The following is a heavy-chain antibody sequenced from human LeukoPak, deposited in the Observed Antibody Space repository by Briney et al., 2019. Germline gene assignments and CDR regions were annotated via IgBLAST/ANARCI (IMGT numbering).Heavy chain of an antibody. CDR3: ARESRGAQLWPTHNFDY. V-gene: IGHV6-1*01. Sequence: SQTLSPTCAISGDSVSSNSAAWNWIRQSPSRGLEWLGRTYYRSKWYNDYAVSVKSRITINPDTSKNQFSLQLNSVSPEDTAVYYCARESRGAQLWPTHNFDYWGQGTLVTVSS. J-gene: IGHJ4*02. CDR2: TYYRSKWYN. D-gene: IGHD5-18*01. CDR1: GDSVSSNSAA.